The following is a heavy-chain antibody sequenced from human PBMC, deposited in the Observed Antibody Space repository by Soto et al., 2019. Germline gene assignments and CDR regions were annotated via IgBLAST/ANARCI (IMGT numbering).Heavy chain of an antibody. V-gene: IGHV4-34*01. CDR1: GGSFSGYY. CDR3: ARGLYSGSVFDAFDI. CDR2: INHSGST. J-gene: IGHJ3*02. D-gene: IGHD5-12*01. Sequence: SETLSLTCAVYGGSFSGYYWSWIRQPPGKGLEWIGEINHSGSTNYNPSLKSRVTISVGTSKNQFSLKLSSVTAADTAVYYCARGLYSGSVFDAFDIWGQGTMVTVSS.